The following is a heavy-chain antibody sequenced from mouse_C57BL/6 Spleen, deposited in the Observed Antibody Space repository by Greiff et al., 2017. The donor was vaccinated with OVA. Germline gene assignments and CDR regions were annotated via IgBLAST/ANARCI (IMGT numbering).Heavy chain of an antibody. Sequence: QVQLKESGPELVKPGASVKISCKASGYAFSSSWMNWVKQRPGKGLEWIGRIYPGDGDTNYNGKFKGKATLTADKSSSTAYMQLSSLTSEDSAVYFCAQEEAYYSNYGAYWGKGTLVTVSA. CDR2: IYPGDGDT. D-gene: IGHD2-5*01. CDR3: AQEEAYYSNYGAY. V-gene: IGHV1-82*01. CDR1: GYAFSSSW. J-gene: IGHJ3*01.